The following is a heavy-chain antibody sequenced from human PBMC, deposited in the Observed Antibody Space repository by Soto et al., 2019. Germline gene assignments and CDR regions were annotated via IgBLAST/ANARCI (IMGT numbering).Heavy chain of an antibody. Sequence: EVQLVESGGGLVQPGGSLRLSCAASGFTFNTYSMNWVRQAPGKGLEWLSYISSSSSTIYYADSVKGRFTISRDNAKNSLYLQRNSLRDEDTAVFFCARGYYYGMDVWGQGTTVTVAS. V-gene: IGHV3-48*02. CDR2: ISSSSSTI. CDR3: ARGYYYGMDV. CDR1: GFTFNTYS. J-gene: IGHJ6*02.